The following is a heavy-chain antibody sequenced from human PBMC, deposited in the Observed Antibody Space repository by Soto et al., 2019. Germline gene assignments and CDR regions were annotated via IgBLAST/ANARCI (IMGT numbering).Heavy chain of an antibody. CDR1: GFTFSSYA. CDR3: AKDRSPTVATIKDY. V-gene: IGHV3-23*01. CDR2: ISGSGGST. D-gene: IGHD5-12*01. Sequence: GGSLRLSCAASGFTFSSYAMSWVRQAPGKGLEWVSAISGSGGSTYYADSVKGRFTISRDDSKNTLYLQMNSLRAEDTAVYYCAKDRSPTVATIKDYWGQGTLVTVSS. J-gene: IGHJ4*02.